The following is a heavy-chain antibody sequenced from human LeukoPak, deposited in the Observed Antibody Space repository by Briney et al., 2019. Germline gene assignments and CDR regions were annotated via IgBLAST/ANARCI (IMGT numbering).Heavy chain of an antibody. D-gene: IGHD2-8*01. Sequence: SETLSLTCTVSGGSISSNSYFWGWIRQPPGKGLEWIGSIYYSGSTYYNPSLKSRVTISVDTSKNQFSLKLSSVTAADTAVYYCARRVESTRTDEYCTNGVCSNWFDPWGQGTLVTVSS. V-gene: IGHV4-39*07. J-gene: IGHJ5*02. CDR1: GGSISSNSYF. CDR2: IYYSGST. CDR3: ARRVESTRTDEYCTNGVCSNWFDP.